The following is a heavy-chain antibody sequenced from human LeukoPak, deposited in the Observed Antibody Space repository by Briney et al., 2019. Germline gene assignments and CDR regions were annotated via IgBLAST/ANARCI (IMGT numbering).Heavy chain of an antibody. Sequence: PGGSLRLSCAASGFTFSSYWMSWVRQAPGKGLEWVANIKQDGSEKYYVDSVKGRFTISRDNAKNSLYLQMNSLRAEDTAVYYCAKGDSSFKTLDAFDIWGQGTMVTVSS. CDR1: GFTFSSYW. J-gene: IGHJ3*02. CDR2: IKQDGSEK. V-gene: IGHV3-7*03. D-gene: IGHD6-6*01. CDR3: AKGDSSFKTLDAFDI.